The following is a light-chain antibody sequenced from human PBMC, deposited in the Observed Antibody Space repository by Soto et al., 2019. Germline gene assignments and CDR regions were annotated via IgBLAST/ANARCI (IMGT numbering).Light chain of an antibody. V-gene: IGLV2-14*01. CDR2: QVN. J-gene: IGLJ2*01. CDR1: TSDIGAYNF. Sequence: QSALTQPASVSGSPGQSIAVSCTGTTSDIGAYNFVSWYQHYPGKAPQLIIYQVNNRPSGVSDRFSGSKSGNTASLTISGLQAEDEADYYCSSFTTSTTLVFGGGTK. CDR3: SSFTTSTTLV.